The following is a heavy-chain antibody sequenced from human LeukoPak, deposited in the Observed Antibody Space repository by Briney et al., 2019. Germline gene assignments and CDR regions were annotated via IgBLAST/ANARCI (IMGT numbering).Heavy chain of an antibody. CDR3: ARDEGYGYGYVPDY. Sequence: GGALRLSCAASGFTFSSYSMNWVRQAPGKGLEGVSSISSSSSYIYYADSVKGRFTISRDNAKNSLYLQMNSLRAEDTAVYYCARDEGYGYGYVPDYWGQGTLVTVSS. D-gene: IGHD5-18*01. V-gene: IGHV3-21*01. CDR2: ISSSSSYI. J-gene: IGHJ4*02. CDR1: GFTFSSYS.